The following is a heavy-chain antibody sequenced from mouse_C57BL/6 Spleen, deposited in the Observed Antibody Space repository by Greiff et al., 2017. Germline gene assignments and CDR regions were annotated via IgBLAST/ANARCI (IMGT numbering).Heavy chain of an antibody. D-gene: IGHD2-10*02. V-gene: IGHV14-4*01. CDR3: TTREYGNYRRAMDY. CDR2: IDPENGDT. Sequence: VQLKESGAELVRPGASVKLSCTASGFNIKDDYMHWVKQRPEQGLEWIGWIDPENGDTEYASKFQGKATITADTSSNTAYLQLSSLTSEDTAVYYCTTREYGNYRRAMDYWGQGTSVTVSA. CDR1: GFNIKDDY. J-gene: IGHJ4*01.